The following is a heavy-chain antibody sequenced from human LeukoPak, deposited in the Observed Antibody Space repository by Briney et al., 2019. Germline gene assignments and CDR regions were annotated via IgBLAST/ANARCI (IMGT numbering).Heavy chain of an antibody. V-gene: IGHV4-34*01. J-gene: IGHJ6*02. CDR2: INHSGST. CDR3: ARGCYDFWSGYYGYYYGMDV. Sequence: PGGSLRLSCAASGFTFSSHSMNWVRQAPGKGLEWIGEINHSGSTNYNPSLKSRVTISVDTSKNQFSLKLSSVTAADTAVYYCARGCYDFWSGYYGYYYGMDVWGQGTTVTVSS. D-gene: IGHD3-3*01. CDR1: GFTFSSHS.